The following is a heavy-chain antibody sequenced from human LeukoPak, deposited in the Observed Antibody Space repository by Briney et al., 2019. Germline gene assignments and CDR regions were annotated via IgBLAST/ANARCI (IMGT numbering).Heavy chain of an antibody. Sequence: KTSETLSLTCTVSGGSFSGYYWSWIRQPPGKGLEWIGEINHSGSTNYNPSLKSRVTISVDTSKNQFSLKLSSVTAADTAVYYCARADSSGYYGDYWGQGTLVTVSS. J-gene: IGHJ4*02. V-gene: IGHV4-34*01. CDR1: GGSFSGYY. D-gene: IGHD3-22*01. CDR3: ARADSSGYYGDY. CDR2: INHSGST.